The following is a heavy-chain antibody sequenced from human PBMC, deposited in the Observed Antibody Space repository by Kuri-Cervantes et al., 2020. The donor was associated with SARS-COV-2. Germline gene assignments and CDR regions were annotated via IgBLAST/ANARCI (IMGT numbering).Heavy chain of an antibody. V-gene: IGHV3-30*18. Sequence: GESLKISCAASGFTFSSYAMHWVRQAPGKGLEWVAIISYDTTNKYYADSVKGRFTVSRDDSKSTLYLQMSSLRTEDTALYYCAKPFHDYSDYGGAFDIWGQRTVVTVSS. CDR2: ISYDTTNK. CDR3: AKPFHDYSDYGGAFDI. J-gene: IGHJ3*02. D-gene: IGHD4-11*01. CDR1: GFTFSSYA.